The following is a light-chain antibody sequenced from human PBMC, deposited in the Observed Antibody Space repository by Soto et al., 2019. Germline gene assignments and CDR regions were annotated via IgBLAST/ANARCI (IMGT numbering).Light chain of an antibody. V-gene: IGKV3-15*01. J-gene: IGKJ1*01. CDR3: QQRSNWPPWT. CDR1: QSVSSN. Sequence: EIVMTQSPATLSVSPGESATLSCRASQSVSSNLAWHQQKPGQAPRILMYGASTRATGISARFSGSGSGTEFTLTISSLQSEDFAVYYCQQRSNWPPWTFGQGTKV. CDR2: GAS.